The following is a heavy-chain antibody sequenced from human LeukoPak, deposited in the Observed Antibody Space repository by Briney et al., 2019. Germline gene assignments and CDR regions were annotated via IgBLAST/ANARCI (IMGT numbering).Heavy chain of an antibody. CDR2: IKEDGSEK. D-gene: IGHD2-8*02. Sequence: GGSLRLSCAASGFTFRTYWMNWVRQAPGKGLEWVANIKEDGSEKYYVDSVEGRFTISRDNAKNSLYLQMNTLRAEDTAVYYCARDPSLTTGYYYYMDVWGKGTTVTVSS. CDR1: GFTFRTYW. CDR3: ARDPSLTTGYYYYMDV. J-gene: IGHJ6*03. V-gene: IGHV3-7*01.